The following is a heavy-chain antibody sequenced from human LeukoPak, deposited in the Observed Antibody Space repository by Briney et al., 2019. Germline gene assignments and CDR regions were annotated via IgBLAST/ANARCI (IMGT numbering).Heavy chain of an antibody. V-gene: IGHV4-61*02. CDR2: IYTSGST. CDR3: AREDSSGYYYVRLDY. Sequence: SQILSLTCTVSGGSISSGSYYWSWIRQPAGKGLEWIGRIYTSGSTNYNPSLKSRVTISVDTSKNQFSLKLSSVTAADTAVYYCAREDSSGYYYVRLDYWGQGTLVTVSS. J-gene: IGHJ4*02. D-gene: IGHD3-22*01. CDR1: GGSISSGSYY.